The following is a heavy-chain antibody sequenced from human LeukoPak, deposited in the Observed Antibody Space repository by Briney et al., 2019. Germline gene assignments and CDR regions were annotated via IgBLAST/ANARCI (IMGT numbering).Heavy chain of an antibody. V-gene: IGHV4-4*07. CDR2: IYTSGST. J-gene: IGHJ5*02. CDR3: ARGGLAPRGIWFDP. D-gene: IGHD3-10*01. Sequence: SETLSLTCTVSGGSISSYYWSWIRQPAGKGLEWIGRIYTSGSTNYNPSLKSRVTMSVDTSKNQFSLKLSSVTAADTAVYYCARGGLAPRGIWFDPWGQGTLVTVSS. CDR1: GGSISSYY.